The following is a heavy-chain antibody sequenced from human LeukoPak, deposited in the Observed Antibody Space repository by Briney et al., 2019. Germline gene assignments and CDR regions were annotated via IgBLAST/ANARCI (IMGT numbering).Heavy chain of an antibody. J-gene: IGHJ5*02. CDR1: GYSISSGYY. CDR3: ATQDYGYSEGGWFDP. Sequence: SETLSLTCTVSGYSISSGYYWGWIRQPPGKGLEWIGSIYHSGSTYYNPSLKSRVTISVDTSKNQFSLKLSSVTAADTAVYYCATQDYGYSEGGWFDPWGQGTLVTVSS. V-gene: IGHV4-38-2*02. D-gene: IGHD4-17*01. CDR2: IYHSGST.